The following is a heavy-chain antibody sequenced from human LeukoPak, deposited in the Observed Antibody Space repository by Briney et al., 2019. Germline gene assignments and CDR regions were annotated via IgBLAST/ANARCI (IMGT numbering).Heavy chain of an antibody. CDR3: HYPLSRRFGDGAFDI. J-gene: IGHJ3*02. D-gene: IGHD3-10*01. V-gene: IGHV1-69*13. CDR1: GGTFSSYA. Sequence: SVKVSCKASGGTFSSYAISWVRQAPGQGLEWMGGIIPIFGTANYAQKFQGRVTITADESTSTAYMELSSLKTEDTAVYYTHYPLSRRFGDGAFDIWGQGTMVTVSS. CDR2: IIPIFGTA.